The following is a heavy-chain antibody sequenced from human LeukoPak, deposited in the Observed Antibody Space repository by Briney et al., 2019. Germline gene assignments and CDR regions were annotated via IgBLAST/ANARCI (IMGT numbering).Heavy chain of an antibody. CDR2: ISYDGSNK. D-gene: IGHD1-26*01. CDR3: VRSVGATHPGDY. V-gene: IGHV3-30-3*01. CDR1: GFTFSSYA. J-gene: IGHJ4*02. Sequence: GGSLRLSCAASGFTFSSYAMHWVRQAPGKGLEWVAVISYDGSNKYYADSVKGRFTISRDNSKNTLYLQMNSLRAEDTAVYYCVRSVGATHPGDYWGQGTLVTVSS.